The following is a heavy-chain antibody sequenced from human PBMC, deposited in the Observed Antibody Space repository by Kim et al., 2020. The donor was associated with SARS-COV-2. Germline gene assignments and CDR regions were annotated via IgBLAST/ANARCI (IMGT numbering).Heavy chain of an antibody. CDR3: ARETAVAGSFYHDY. V-gene: IGHV3-74*01. D-gene: IGHD1-1*01. Sequence: GGSLRLSCAASGFTFRNYWMHWVRLAPGKGLVWVSRIGRDGTNTFYADSVKGRFTISRDNAKNTLYLQMNSLRVEDSAVYYCARETAVAGSFYHDYWGQGDLLSVSS. CDR2: IGRDGTNT. J-gene: IGHJ4*02. CDR1: GFTFRNYW.